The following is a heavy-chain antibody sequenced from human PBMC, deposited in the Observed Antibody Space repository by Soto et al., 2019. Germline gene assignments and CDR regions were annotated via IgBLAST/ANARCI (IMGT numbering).Heavy chain of an antibody. Sequence: PSETLSLTCTVSGGSISSYYWSWIRQPPGKGLEWIGYIYYSGSTNYNPSLKSRVTISVDTSKNQFSLKLSSVTAADTAVYYCARGKDSVGDNRFDPWGQGTLVTVSS. V-gene: IGHV4-59*01. J-gene: IGHJ5*02. CDR1: GGSISSYY. CDR2: IYYSGST. D-gene: IGHD3-16*01. CDR3: ARGKDSVGDNRFDP.